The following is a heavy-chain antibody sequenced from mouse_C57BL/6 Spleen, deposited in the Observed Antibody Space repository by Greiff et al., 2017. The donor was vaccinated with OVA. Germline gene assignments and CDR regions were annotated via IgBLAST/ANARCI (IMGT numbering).Heavy chain of an antibody. CDR1: GYAFSSYW. CDR2: IYPGDGDT. CDR3: ARVYCGYDRYCEV. Sequence: VQLVESGAELVKPGASVKISCKASGYAFSSYWMNWVKQRPGKGLEWIGQIYPGDGDTNYNGKFKGKATLTADKSSSTAYMQLSSLTSEDSAVYFCARVYCGYDRYCEVWGTGTTVTVSS. J-gene: IGHJ1*03. D-gene: IGHD2-2*01. V-gene: IGHV1-80*01.